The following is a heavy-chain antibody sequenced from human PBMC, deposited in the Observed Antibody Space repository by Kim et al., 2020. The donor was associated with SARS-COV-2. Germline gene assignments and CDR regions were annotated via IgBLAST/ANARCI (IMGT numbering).Heavy chain of an antibody. CDR3: AIHLRTQYYYDSSGYSDY. D-gene: IGHD3-22*01. Sequence: SETLSLTCTVSGGSISSSSYYWGWIRQPPGKGLEWIGSIYYSGSTYYNPSLKSRVTISVDTSKNQFSLKLSSVTAADTAVYYCAIHLRTQYYYDSSGYSDYWGQGTLVTVSS. V-gene: IGHV4-39*01. CDR1: GGSISSSSYY. CDR2: IYYSGST. J-gene: IGHJ4*02.